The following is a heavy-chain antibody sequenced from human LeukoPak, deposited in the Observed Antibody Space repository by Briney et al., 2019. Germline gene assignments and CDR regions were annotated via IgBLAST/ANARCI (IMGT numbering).Heavy chain of an antibody. D-gene: IGHD2-2*01. CDR1: GGPISSYY. CDR2: IYYSGST. CDR3: ARESGAYCSSTSCYLDY. Sequence: SETLSLTCTVSGGPISSYYWSWIRQPPGKGLEWIGYIYYSGSTNYNPSLKSRVTISVDTSKNQFSLKLTSVTAADTAVYYCARESGAYCSSTSCYLDYWGQGTLVTVSS. V-gene: IGHV4-59*01. J-gene: IGHJ4*02.